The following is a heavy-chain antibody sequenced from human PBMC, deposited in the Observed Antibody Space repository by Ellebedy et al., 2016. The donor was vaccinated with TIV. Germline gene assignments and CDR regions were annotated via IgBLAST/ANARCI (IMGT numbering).Heavy chain of an antibody. J-gene: IGHJ5*02. D-gene: IGHD3-16*01. CDR3: ARGGTFRWFDP. Sequence: MPGGSLRLSCTVSGGSVSRYYWSWLRQAPGKGLEWIGCIYYSGNTAYSPSLKSRVTISVDTSKSQFSLKLSSVTAADTAVYYCARGGTFRWFDPWGQGTLVTVSS. CDR2: IYYSGNT. V-gene: IGHV4-59*02. CDR1: GGSVSRYY.